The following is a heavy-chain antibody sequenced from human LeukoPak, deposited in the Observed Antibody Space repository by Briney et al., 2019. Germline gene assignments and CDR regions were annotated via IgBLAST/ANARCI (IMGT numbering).Heavy chain of an antibody. CDR2: ISAYNGNT. D-gene: IGHD3-10*01. Sequence: ASVKVSCKASGYTFTTYGISWVRQAPGQGLEWMGWISAYNGNTNYAQKPQGRVTMTTDTSTSTAYMELRSLRSDDTAVYYCARALWFGDLAPQAKRIYYYYYYMDVWGKGTTVTISS. CDR3: ARALWFGDLAPQAKRIYYYYYYMDV. V-gene: IGHV1-18*01. J-gene: IGHJ6*03. CDR1: GYTFTTYG.